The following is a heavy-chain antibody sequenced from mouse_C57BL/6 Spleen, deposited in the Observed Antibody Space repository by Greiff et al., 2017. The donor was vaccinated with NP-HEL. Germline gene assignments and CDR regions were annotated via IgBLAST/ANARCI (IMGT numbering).Heavy chain of an antibody. V-gene: IGHV2-9-1*01. CDR2: IWTGGGT. D-gene: IGHD1-1*01. Sequence: VHLVESGPGLVAPSQSLSITCTVSGFSLTSYAISWVRQPPGKGLEWLGVIWTGGGTNYNSALKSRLSISKDNSKSQVFLKMNSLQTDDTARYYCARKPTVVEGYYAMDYWGQGTSVTVSS. CDR3: ARKPTVVEGYYAMDY. J-gene: IGHJ4*01. CDR1: GFSLTSYA.